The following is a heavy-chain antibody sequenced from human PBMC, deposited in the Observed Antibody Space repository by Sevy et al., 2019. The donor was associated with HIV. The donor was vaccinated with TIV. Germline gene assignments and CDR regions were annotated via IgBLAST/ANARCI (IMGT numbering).Heavy chain of an antibody. Sequence: GGSLRLSCAASGFTFSDYYMSWIRQAPGKGLEWVSYISSSGSTIYYADSVKGQFTISRDNAKNSLYLQMTSLRAEDTAVYYCARVPEEQLVPYLDYWGQGTLVTVSS. V-gene: IGHV3-11*01. D-gene: IGHD6-6*01. CDR2: ISSSGSTI. CDR3: ARVPEEQLVPYLDY. CDR1: GFTFSDYY. J-gene: IGHJ4*02.